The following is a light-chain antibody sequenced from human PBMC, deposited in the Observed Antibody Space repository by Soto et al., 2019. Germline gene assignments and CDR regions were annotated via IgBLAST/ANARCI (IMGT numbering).Light chain of an antibody. J-gene: IGLJ3*02. CDR1: SRDVGSYNL. V-gene: IGLV2-23*01. Sequence: QSVLTQPASVSGYPGQSITISCTGTSRDVGSYNLVSWCQQHPGKAPKLMIYEGSKRPSGVSNRFSGSKSGNTASLTISGLQAEDEADYYCCSYAGSGTWVFGGGTKLTVL. CDR2: EGS. CDR3: CSYAGSGTWV.